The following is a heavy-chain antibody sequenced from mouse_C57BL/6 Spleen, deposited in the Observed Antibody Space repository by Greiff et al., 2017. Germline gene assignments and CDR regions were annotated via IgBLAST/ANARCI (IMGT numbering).Heavy chain of an antibody. J-gene: IGHJ4*01. Sequence: LVESGGGLVKPGGSLKLSCAASGFTFSSYAMSWVRQTPEKRLEWVATISDGGSYTYYPDNVKGRFTISRDNAKNNLYLQMSHLKSEDTAMYYCAREGITTVVDAMDYWGQGTSVTVSS. CDR3: AREGITTVVDAMDY. D-gene: IGHD1-1*01. V-gene: IGHV5-4*01. CDR2: ISDGGSYT. CDR1: GFTFSSYA.